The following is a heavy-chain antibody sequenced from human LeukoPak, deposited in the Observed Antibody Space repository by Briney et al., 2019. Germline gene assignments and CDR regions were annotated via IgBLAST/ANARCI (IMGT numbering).Heavy chain of an antibody. CDR1: GFTFSSYW. D-gene: IGHD3-22*01. CDR3: ARPDYYDSSGYYDY. V-gene: IGHV3-74*01. Sequence: AGGSRRLSCAASGFTFSSYWMHWVRQAPGKGLVWVSRINSDGSSTSYADSVKGRFTISRDNAKNTLYLQMNSLRAEDTAVYYCARPDYYDSSGYYDYWGQGTLVTVSS. J-gene: IGHJ4*02. CDR2: INSDGSST.